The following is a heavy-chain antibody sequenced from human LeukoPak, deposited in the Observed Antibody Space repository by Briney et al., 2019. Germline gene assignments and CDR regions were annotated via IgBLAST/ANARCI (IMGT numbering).Heavy chain of an antibody. J-gene: IGHJ3*02. D-gene: IGHD2-21*02. CDR1: AGSISSSSYY. V-gene: IGHV4-39*01. CDR2: IYYSGST. Sequence: SETLSLTCTVSAGSISSSSYYWGWIRQPPGKGLEWIGSIYYSGSTYYNPSLKSRVTISVDTSKNQFSLKLSSVTAADTAVYYCARGSRVVVTANDAFDIWGQGTMVTVSS. CDR3: ARGSRVVVTANDAFDI.